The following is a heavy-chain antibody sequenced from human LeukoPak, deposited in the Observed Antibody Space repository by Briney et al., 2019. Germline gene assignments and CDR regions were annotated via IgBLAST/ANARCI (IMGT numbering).Heavy chain of an antibody. V-gene: IGHV3-33*01. J-gene: IGHJ4*02. CDR2: IWYDGSNK. CDR3: ARAIGSGGTDY. D-gene: IGHD3-10*01. CDR1: GFTFSSYG. Sequence: GGSLRLSCAASGFTFSSYGMHWVRQAPGKGLEWVAVIWYDGSNKYYADSVKGRFTISRDNSKNTLYLQMNSPRAEDTAVYYCARAIGSGGTDYWGQGTLVTVSS.